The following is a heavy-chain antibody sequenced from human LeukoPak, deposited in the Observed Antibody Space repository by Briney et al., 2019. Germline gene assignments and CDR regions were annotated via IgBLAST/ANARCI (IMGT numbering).Heavy chain of an antibody. CDR1: GLTFSGYA. Sequence: GGSLRLSCAASGLTFSGYAMSWVRQAPGKGLEWVSAISGGATSTYYADSVKGRFTISRDNSKNTVYLQMNSPRAEDTAIYYCAQVGGMAQDVWGKGTTVTVSS. V-gene: IGHV3-23*01. J-gene: IGHJ6*04. D-gene: IGHD3-16*01. CDR3: AQVGGMAQDV. CDR2: ISGGATST.